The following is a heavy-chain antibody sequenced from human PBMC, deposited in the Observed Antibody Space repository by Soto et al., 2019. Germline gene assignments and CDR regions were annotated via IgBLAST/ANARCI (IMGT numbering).Heavy chain of an antibody. CDR1: GYTFTGYY. V-gene: IGHV1-2*02. J-gene: IGHJ5*02. Sequence: ASVKVSCKASGYTFTGYYMHWVRQAPGQGLEWMGWINPNSGGTNYAQKFQGRVTMTRDTSISTAYMELSRLRSDDTAVYYCARLSDPRVAARKFDPWGQGTLVTVYS. CDR3: ARLSDPRVAARKFDP. D-gene: IGHD6-6*01. CDR2: INPNSGGT.